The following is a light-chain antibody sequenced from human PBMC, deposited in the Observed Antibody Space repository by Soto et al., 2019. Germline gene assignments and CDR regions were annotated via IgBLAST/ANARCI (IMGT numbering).Light chain of an antibody. V-gene: IGLV2-14*01. CDR2: DVS. CDR3: SSYTSSSTPEV. CDR1: SSDVGGYNY. J-gene: IGLJ2*01. Sequence: QAASVSGSPGQSITISCTGTSSDVGGYNYVSWYQQHPGKAPKLMIYDVSNRPSGVSNRFSGSKSGNTASLTISGLQAEDEADYYCSSYTSSSTPEVFGGGTKLTVL.